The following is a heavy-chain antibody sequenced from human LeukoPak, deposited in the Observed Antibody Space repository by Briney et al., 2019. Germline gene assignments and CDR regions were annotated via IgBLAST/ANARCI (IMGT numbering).Heavy chain of an antibody. D-gene: IGHD2/OR15-2a*01. Sequence: GGSLRLSCAASGNYWMHWVRQVPGKGLVWVSHINSDGSWTSYADSVKGRFTISKDNAKNSVYLQMNSLRAEDTAVYYCVSFYETYWGRGTLVTVSS. CDR3: VSFYETY. CDR2: INSDGSWT. CDR1: GNYW. J-gene: IGHJ4*02. V-gene: IGHV3-74*01.